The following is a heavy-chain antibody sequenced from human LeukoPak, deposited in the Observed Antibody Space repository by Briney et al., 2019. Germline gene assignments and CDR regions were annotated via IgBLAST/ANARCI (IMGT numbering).Heavy chain of an antibody. D-gene: IGHD5-18*01. Sequence: SGGSLKLSCASSGFTFRSFGMHWVRQAPGKGLEWVSAISGSGGSTYYADSVKGRFTISRDNSKNTLYLQMNSLRAEDTAVYYCAKGVDTAMVYYYYYYYMDVWGKGTTVTISS. V-gene: IGHV3-23*01. CDR3: AKGVDTAMVYYYYYYYMDV. J-gene: IGHJ6*03. CDR2: ISGSGGST. CDR1: GFTFRSFG.